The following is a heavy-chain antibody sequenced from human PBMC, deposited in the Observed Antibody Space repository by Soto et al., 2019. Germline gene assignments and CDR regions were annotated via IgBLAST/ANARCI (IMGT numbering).Heavy chain of an antibody. V-gene: IGHV3-23*01. CDR2: ISGSGGST. J-gene: IGHJ4*02. CDR3: ANSVRGGEWLLADFDY. D-gene: IGHD3-3*01. Sequence: GGSLRLSCAASVFTFSSYSMSWVRQAPGKGLEWVSAISGSGGSTYYADSVKGRFTISRDNSKNTLYLQMNSLRAEDTAVYYSANSVRGGEWLLADFDYWGQGSTVTVSS. CDR1: VFTFSSYS.